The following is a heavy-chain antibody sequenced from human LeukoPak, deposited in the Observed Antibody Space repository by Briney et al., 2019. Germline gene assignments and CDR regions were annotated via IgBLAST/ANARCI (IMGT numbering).Heavy chain of an antibody. CDR2: IYDSGST. J-gene: IGHJ4*02. CDR1: GGSIRSSYYY. Sequence: SETLSLTCTVSGGSIRSSYYYWGWIRQPPGKGLEWIGSIYDSGSTNYNPSLKSRVTISVDTSKNQFSLKLSSVTAADTAVYYCAREAAVAGYFDYWGQGTLVTVSS. D-gene: IGHD6-19*01. CDR3: AREAAVAGYFDY. V-gene: IGHV4-39*07.